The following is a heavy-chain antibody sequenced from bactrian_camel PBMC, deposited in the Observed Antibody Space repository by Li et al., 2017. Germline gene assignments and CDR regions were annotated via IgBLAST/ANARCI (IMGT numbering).Heavy chain of an antibody. CDR3: ATGANWWLLPEFD. CDR2: IDSDGST. D-gene: IGHD2*01. Sequence: HVQLVESGGGLVQAGGSRRLSCTASGYTYVSYCLGWFRQAPGKEREGVAVIDSDGSTNYADSVKGRFTISRSNAKNTVYLQMNSLKTEDTAVYYCATGANWWLLPEFDWGQGTQVTVS. V-gene: IGHV3S55*01. CDR1: GYTYVSYC. J-gene: IGHJ4*01.